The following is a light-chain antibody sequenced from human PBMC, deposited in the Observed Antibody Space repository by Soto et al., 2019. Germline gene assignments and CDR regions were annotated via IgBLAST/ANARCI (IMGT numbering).Light chain of an antibody. J-gene: IGKJ4*01. V-gene: IGKV3-11*01. CDR3: QQRLNWPLT. CDR2: DAS. CDR1: QSVSSY. Sequence: EIVLTQSPATLSLSPGESATLSCRASQSVSSYLAWYQQKPGQAPRLLFYDASNRATDIPARFSGSGSGTDFTLTISSLEPEDVAVYYCQQRLNWPLTFGGGTKVEIK.